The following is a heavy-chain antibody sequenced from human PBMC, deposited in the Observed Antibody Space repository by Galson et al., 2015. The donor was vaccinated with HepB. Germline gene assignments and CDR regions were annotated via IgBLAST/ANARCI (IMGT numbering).Heavy chain of an antibody. CDR2: IIPIFNST. Sequence: SVKVSCKASGGTFSNYAISWVRQAPGQGLEWMGGIIPIFNSTSFAQTFQGRVTITADESTSTAFMELSSLRSEDTAVYYCARQRGFYDANSGPRYWYFDLWGRGTLVTVSS. CDR3: ARQRGFYDANSGPRYWYFDL. D-gene: IGHD4/OR15-4a*01. V-gene: IGHV1-69*13. J-gene: IGHJ2*01. CDR1: GGTFSNYA.